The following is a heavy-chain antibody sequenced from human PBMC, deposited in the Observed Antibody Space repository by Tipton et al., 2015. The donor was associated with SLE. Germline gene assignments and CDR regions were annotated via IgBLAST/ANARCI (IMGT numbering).Heavy chain of an antibody. CDR2: IYFREST. Sequence: TLSLTCTVSGGSISEAIYYWGWIRQAPGKGLEWIGSIYFRESTYYSPSLKSRVTMSVDTSKNQFSLRLTSVTAADTAIFYCARLQEGYYYFYGMDVWGQGTTVTVPS. CDR1: GGSISEAIYY. J-gene: IGHJ6*02. CDR3: ARLQEGYYYFYGMDV. V-gene: IGHV4-39*07.